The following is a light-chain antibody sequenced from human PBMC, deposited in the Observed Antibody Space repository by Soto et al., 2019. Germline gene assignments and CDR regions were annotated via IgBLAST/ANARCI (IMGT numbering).Light chain of an antibody. J-gene: IGKJ5*01. CDR2: GAS. V-gene: IGKV3-15*01. CDR3: KQYKEWPPFT. Sequence: IDMTQSPATLSVSPWETATLSCRASQSVSNNVAWYQQKPGQAPRLLILGASTRATGIPARFSGSGSGTEFTLSISSLQSEDFAVYYCKQYKEWPPFTFGQGTRLEIK. CDR1: QSVSNN.